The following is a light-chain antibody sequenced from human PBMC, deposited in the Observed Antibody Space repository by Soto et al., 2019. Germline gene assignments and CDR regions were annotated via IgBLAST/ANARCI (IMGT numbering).Light chain of an antibody. CDR1: SSNIGNDY. CDR3: GTWDSSLSAWV. CDR2: ENN. J-gene: IGLJ3*02. Sequence: QAVVTQPPSVSAAPGQKVTFSCSGSSSNIGNDYVSWYQQLPGTAPKLLIYENNKRPSGIPDRFSGSKSGTSATLGITGLQTGDEADYYCGTWDSSLSAWVFGGGTKVTVL. V-gene: IGLV1-51*02.